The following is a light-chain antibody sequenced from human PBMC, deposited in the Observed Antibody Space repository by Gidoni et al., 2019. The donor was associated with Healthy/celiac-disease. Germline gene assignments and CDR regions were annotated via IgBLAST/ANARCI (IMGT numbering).Light chain of an antibody. J-gene: IGKJ1*01. CDR3: QQSYSTPRT. CDR1: QSISSY. Sequence: DIQMTQSPSSLSASVGDRVTITCRASQSISSYLNWYQQKPGKATTLLMYAASSLQSGVPSRCSGSGSGTDFTITISSLQHEDFATYYCQQSYSTPRTFGQGTKVEIK. CDR2: AAS. V-gene: IGKV1-39*01.